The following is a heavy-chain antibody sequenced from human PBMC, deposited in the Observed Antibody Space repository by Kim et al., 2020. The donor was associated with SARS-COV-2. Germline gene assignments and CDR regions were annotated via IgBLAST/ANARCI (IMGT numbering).Heavy chain of an antibody. CDR1: GFTFSYYN. CDR3: ARVGLYSSSQDY. CDR2: ISDSGSTI. D-gene: IGHD4-4*01. Sequence: GESLRLSCAASGFTFSYYNMNWVRQAPGKGLEWVSYISDSGSTIHYADSVKGRFTISRDNAKNSLYLQMSSLRDEDTAVYYCARVGLYSSSQDYWGQGIL. V-gene: IGHV3-48*02. J-gene: IGHJ4*02.